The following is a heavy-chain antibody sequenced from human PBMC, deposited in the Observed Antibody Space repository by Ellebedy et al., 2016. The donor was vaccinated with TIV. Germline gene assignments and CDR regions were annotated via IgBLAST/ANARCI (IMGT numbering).Heavy chain of an antibody. J-gene: IGHJ6*02. CDR1: GFTFDYYT. Sequence: GGSLRLXXAASGFTFDYYTMHWVRQAPGKGLEWVSLISWDGGSTYYADSAKGRFTISRDNSKNSLYLQMNSLRTEDTALYYCAKDHTAAAGTSGGMDVWGQGTTVIVSS. CDR3: AKDHTAAAGTSGGMDV. D-gene: IGHD6-13*01. V-gene: IGHV3-43*01. CDR2: ISWDGGST.